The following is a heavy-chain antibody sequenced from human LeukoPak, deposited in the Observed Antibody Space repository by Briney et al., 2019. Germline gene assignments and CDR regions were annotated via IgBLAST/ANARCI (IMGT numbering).Heavy chain of an antibody. Sequence: ASVKVSCKVSGYTLTELSMHWVRQAPGKGLEWMGIINPSDGRTSYGQKFQGRVTMTRDTSTSTVYMELSSLRSEDTAVYYCAREIGPRQLHLWASAFDYWGQGTLVTVSS. D-gene: IGHD5-18*01. V-gene: IGHV1-46*01. CDR2: INPSDGRT. J-gene: IGHJ4*02. CDR1: GYTLTELS. CDR3: AREIGPRQLHLWASAFDY.